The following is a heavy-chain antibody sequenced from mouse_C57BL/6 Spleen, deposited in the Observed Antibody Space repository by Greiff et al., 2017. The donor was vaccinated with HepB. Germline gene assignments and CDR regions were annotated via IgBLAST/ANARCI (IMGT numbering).Heavy chain of an antibody. V-gene: IGHV1-54*01. J-gene: IGHJ2*01. CDR1: GYAFNNYL. Sequence: QVQLKESGAELVRPGTSVKVSCKASGYAFNNYLIEWVKQRPGQGLEWIGVINPGSGGTNYNEKFKGKATLTADKSSSTAYMQLSSLTSEDSAVYFCARWNLYYDFFDYWGQGTTLTVSS. D-gene: IGHD2-4*01. CDR3: ARWNLYYDFFDY. CDR2: INPGSGGT.